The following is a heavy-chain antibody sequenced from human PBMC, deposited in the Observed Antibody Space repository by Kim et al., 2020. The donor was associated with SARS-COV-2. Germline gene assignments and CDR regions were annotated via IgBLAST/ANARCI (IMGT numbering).Heavy chain of an antibody. Sequence: SETLSLTCTVSGGSISSGGYYWSWIRQHPGKGLEWIGYIYYSGSTYYNPSLKSRVTISVDTSKNQFSLKLSSVTAADTAVYYCARDPTPNDAFDIWGQGTMVTVSS. CDR3: ARDPTPNDAFDI. CDR2: IYYSGST. D-gene: IGHD4-17*01. V-gene: IGHV4-31*03. J-gene: IGHJ3*02. CDR1: GGSISSGGYY.